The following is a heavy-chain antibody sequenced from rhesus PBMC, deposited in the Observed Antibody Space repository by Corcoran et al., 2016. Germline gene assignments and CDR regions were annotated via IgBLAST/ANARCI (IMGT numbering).Heavy chain of an antibody. D-gene: IGHD3-3*01. Sequence: QVQLQESGPGLVKPSETLSLTCTVSGGSISSGYYYWSWIRQPPGKRLEWIGYITYSWSTSYNHALKSGVTIARGTSKNQFSLKRSSVTAADTAVYYWARDQDIWTGYYEAGGLDSWGQGVVVTVSS. CDR1: GGSISSGYYY. J-gene: IGHJ6*01. V-gene: IGHV4-122*02. CDR3: ARDQDIWTGYYEAGGLDS. CDR2: ITYSWST.